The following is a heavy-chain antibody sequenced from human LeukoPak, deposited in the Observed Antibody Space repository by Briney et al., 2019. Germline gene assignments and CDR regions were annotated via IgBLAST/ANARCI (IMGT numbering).Heavy chain of an antibody. J-gene: IGHJ4*02. CDR3: ATGCTWWDLLNY. CDR2: LDPEAGEM. D-gene: IGHD1-26*01. V-gene: IGHV1-24*01. Sequence: ASVKASCKVSGHTLTELSLHWVRQAPGKGLEWMGGLDPEAGEMIYSQKFQGRVTMTEDTSTDIAYMEMSSLRSEDTAVYYCATGCTWWDLLNYWGQGTLVTVSS. CDR1: GHTLTELS.